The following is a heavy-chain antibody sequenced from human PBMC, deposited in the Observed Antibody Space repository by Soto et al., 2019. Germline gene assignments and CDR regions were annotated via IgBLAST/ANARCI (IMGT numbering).Heavy chain of an antibody. CDR2: INPSGGST. Sequence: QVQLVQSGAEVKKPGASVKVSCKASGYTVTSYYMHWVRQAPGQGLEWMGIINPSGGSTSYAQKFQGRVTMTRDTSTSTVYMELSSLRSEDTAVYYCARDRNYGDLSYYYGMDVWGQGTTVTVSS. J-gene: IGHJ6*02. V-gene: IGHV1-46*01. D-gene: IGHD4-17*01. CDR1: GYTVTSYY. CDR3: ARDRNYGDLSYYYGMDV.